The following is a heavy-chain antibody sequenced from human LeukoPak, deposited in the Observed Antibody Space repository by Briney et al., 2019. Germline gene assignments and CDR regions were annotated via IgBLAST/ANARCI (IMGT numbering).Heavy chain of an antibody. V-gene: IGHV3-21*01. J-gene: IGHJ4*02. CDR1: GFTFSDYD. CDR3: GRAFPPLRTSSAGDL. Sequence: GGSLKLSCSASGFTFSDYDMNWVRQAPGKGLEWVSSISGLSSYTYYGESVKGRFSISRDNAKNSLYLQMNSLGAEDTATYYCGRAFPPLRTSSAGDLWGQGILVTVSS. CDR2: ISGLSSYT. D-gene: IGHD3-16*01.